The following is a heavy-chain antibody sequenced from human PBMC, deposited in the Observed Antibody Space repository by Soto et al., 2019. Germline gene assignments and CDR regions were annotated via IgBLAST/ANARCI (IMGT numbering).Heavy chain of an antibody. J-gene: IGHJ4*01. D-gene: IGHD2-21*02. CDR2: INAGNGNT. V-gene: IGHV1-3*01. CDR1: GYTFTSYA. Sequence: GASVKVSCKASGYTFTSYAMHWVRQAPGQRLEWMGWINAGNGNTKYSQKFQGRVTITRDTSASTAYMELSSLRSEDTAVYYCARGLLCSGDCESISPPSCFDYWGHGTLVTVSS. CDR3: ARGLLCSGDCESISPPSCFDY.